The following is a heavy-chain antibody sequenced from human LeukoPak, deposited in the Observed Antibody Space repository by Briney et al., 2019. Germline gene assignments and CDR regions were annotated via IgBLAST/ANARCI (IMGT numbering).Heavy chain of an antibody. CDR3: AKDPTVTTPGDY. J-gene: IGHJ4*02. D-gene: IGHD4-11*01. CDR2: IKEDGSER. Sequence: GGSLRLSCAGSAFIFSGHWMNWVRQTPGKGLEWVASIKEDGSERQYVDSVKGRFTISRDNSKNTLYLQMNSLRAEDTAVYYCAKDPTVTTPGDYWGQGTLVTVSS. CDR1: AFIFSGHW. V-gene: IGHV3-7*01.